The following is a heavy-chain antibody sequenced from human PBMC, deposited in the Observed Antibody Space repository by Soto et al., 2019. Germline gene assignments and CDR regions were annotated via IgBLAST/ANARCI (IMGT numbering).Heavy chain of an antibody. Sequence: GGSLRLSCVGTGLNFDDFAMHWVRQAPGKGLEWVSGITWNSRVLAYADSVKGRFTISRDNARNSLYLQMDSLRDEDTALYFCAVSSPDIVVLPSSIYFTSWGPGTQVTVSS. V-gene: IGHV3-9*01. CDR1: GLNFDDFA. D-gene: IGHD2-15*01. CDR2: ITWNSRVL. J-gene: IGHJ4*02. CDR3: AVSSPDIVVLPSSIYFTS.